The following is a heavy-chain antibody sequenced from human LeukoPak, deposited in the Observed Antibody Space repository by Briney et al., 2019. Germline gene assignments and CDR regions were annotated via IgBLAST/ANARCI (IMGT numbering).Heavy chain of an antibody. CDR2: IYTSGGT. Sequence: SETLSLTCTVSGDSISSYYWSWIRQPPGKGLEWIGYIYTSGGTNYIPSLKGRVTISVDTSKNQFSLKLSSVTAADMAVYYCAKSVVVATTRLGPFDTWGQGTMVIVSS. CDR1: GDSISSYY. J-gene: IGHJ3*02. V-gene: IGHV4-4*09. D-gene: IGHD3-22*01. CDR3: AKSVVVATTRLGPFDT.